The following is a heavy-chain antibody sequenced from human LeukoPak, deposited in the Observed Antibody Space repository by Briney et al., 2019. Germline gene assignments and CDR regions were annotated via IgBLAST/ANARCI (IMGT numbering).Heavy chain of an antibody. J-gene: IGHJ3*02. Sequence: SETLSLTCAVYGGSFSGYYWSWIRQPPGKGLEWIGEINHSGSTNYNPSLKSRVTISVDTSKNQFSLKLSSVTAADTAVYYCARGTNYYPRGPLDIWGQGTMVTVSS. D-gene: IGHD3-22*01. V-gene: IGHV4-34*01. CDR1: GGSFSGYY. CDR3: ARGTNYYPRGPLDI. CDR2: INHSGST.